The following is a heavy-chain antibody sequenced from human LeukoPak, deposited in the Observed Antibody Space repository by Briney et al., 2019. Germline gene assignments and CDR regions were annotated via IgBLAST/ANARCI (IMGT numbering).Heavy chain of an antibody. D-gene: IGHD1-26*01. CDR3: VRDLGGRSGH. V-gene: IGHV3-74*01. Sequence: GGSLRLSCAASGFTFSTYWMHWVRQTPGKGLVWVSHINSDGSTRGYADSVKGRFTISRDNAKNTLYLQMNSLRAEDTAVYYCVRDLGGRSGHWGQGTLVTVSS. J-gene: IGHJ4*02. CDR2: INSDGSTR. CDR1: GFTFSTYW.